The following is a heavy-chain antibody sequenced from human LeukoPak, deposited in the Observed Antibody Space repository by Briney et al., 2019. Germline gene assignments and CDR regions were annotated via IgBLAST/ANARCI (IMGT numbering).Heavy chain of an antibody. V-gene: IGHV3-20*04. Sequence: GGSLRLSCAASGFKFDDYGMTWVRQAPGKGLEWVSDINWNGDSTGYAHSVRGRFTISRDNSKNSLYLQMNSLRAEDTAVYYCARGIVVVVAATSNWFDPWGQGTLVTVSS. CDR3: ARGIVVVVAATSNWFDP. D-gene: IGHD2-15*01. J-gene: IGHJ5*02. CDR1: GFKFDDYG. CDR2: INWNGDST.